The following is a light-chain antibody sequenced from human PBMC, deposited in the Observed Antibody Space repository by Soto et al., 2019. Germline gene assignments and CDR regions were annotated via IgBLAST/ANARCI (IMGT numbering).Light chain of an antibody. CDR3: QQYNSIGT. CDR1: QSISSW. CDR2: DAS. J-gene: IGKJ1*01. V-gene: IGKV1-5*01. Sequence: DIQMTQSPSTLSASVGDRVTITCRASQSISSWLAWYQQKPGKAPKLLIYDASSFESGVPSRFSCSGSGTEFTLTISSLQPDDFATYYCQQYNSIGTFGLGTKVDIK.